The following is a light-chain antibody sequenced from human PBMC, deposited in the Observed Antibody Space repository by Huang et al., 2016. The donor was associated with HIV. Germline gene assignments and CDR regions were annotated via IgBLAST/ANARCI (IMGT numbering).Light chain of an antibody. V-gene: IGKV3-15*01. Sequence: ETVMTQSPVTLSVSPGDRASLSCRSSQIVSSHLAWYQQKPGQAPRRLMYAASTRATGVPARVSVSGAGTEFTLTISTLQSEDSAVYYCQQYNDFRSTFGPGTRVEIK. CDR3: QQYNDFRST. CDR2: AAS. J-gene: IGKJ3*01. CDR1: QIVSSH.